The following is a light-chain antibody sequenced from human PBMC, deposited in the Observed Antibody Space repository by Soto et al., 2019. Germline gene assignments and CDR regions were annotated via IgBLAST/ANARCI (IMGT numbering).Light chain of an antibody. CDR3: QQRSNWPPYT. V-gene: IGKV3-11*01. CDR1: QRVSSN. J-gene: IGKJ2*01. Sequence: EIVLTQSPATLSLSPGERATLSCRASQRVSSNLAWYHQKPGQAPRLLIYDASNRATGIPARFSGSGSGTDFTLTISSLEPEDFAVYYCQQRSNWPPYTFGQGTKLEIK. CDR2: DAS.